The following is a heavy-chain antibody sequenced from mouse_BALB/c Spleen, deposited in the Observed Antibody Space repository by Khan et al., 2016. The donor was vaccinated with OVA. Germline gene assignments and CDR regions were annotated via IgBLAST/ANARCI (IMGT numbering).Heavy chain of an antibody. CDR1: GFTFSSYG. V-gene: IGHV5-6*01. CDR2: ISSGGDYT. Sequence: EVELVESGGDLVKPGGSLKFSCAASGFTFSSYGMSWVRQTPDKRLEWVATISSGGDYTYYSDNVKGRFTISRDNAKNTMYLQMSSLKSEDTAMYYCASHLTGSCAYWGQGTLVTVSA. J-gene: IGHJ3*01. CDR3: ASHLTGSCAY. D-gene: IGHD4-1*01.